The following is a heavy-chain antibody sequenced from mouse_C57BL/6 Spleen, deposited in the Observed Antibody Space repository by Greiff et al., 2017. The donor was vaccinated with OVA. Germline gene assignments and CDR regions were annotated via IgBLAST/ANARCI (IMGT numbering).Heavy chain of an antibody. V-gene: IGHV1-55*01. CDR3: ANWDVDYAMDY. CDR2: IYPGSGST. Sequence: QVQLKQPGAELVKPGASVKMSCKASGYTFTSYWITWVKQRPGQGLEWIGDIYPGSGSTNYNEKFKSKATLTVDTSSSTAYMQLSSLTSEDSAVYYCANWDVDYAMDYWGQGTSVTVSS. D-gene: IGHD4-1*01. J-gene: IGHJ4*01. CDR1: GYTFTSYW.